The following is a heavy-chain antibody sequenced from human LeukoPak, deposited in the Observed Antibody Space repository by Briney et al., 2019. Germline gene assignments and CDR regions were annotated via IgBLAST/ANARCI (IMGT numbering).Heavy chain of an antibody. J-gene: IGHJ4*02. CDR2: ISSGSSYI. CDR3: ARSYYYGSGSYFALDY. Sequence: GGSLRLSCAASGFTFSSYSMNWVRQAPGKGLEWVSSISSGSSYIYYADSVKGRFTISRDNAKNSLYLQMNSLRAEDTAVYYCARSYYYGSGSYFALDYWGQGTLVTVSS. CDR1: GFTFSSYS. D-gene: IGHD3-10*01. V-gene: IGHV3-21*01.